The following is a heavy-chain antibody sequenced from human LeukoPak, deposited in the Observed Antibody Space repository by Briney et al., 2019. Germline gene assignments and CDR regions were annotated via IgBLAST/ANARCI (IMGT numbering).Heavy chain of an antibody. CDR3: ARHVSAYSSGLPYYMDV. Sequence: SETLSLTCVVSGVSISSDGYSWSWIRQPPGKGLEWIGYIYHSGSTYYNPSLQSRVTISVDTSKNQFSLKLSSVTAADTAVYYCARHVSAYSSGLPYYMDVWGKGTTVTVSS. J-gene: IGHJ6*03. CDR2: IYHSGST. CDR1: GVSISSDGYS. D-gene: IGHD6-19*01. V-gene: IGHV4-30-2*03.